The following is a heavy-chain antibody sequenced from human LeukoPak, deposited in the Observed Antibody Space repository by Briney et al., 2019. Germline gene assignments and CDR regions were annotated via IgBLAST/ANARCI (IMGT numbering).Heavy chain of an antibody. CDR3: ARDSGTTGEVKFDP. CDR1: GDSISRYY. V-gene: IGHV4-4*07. J-gene: IGHJ5*02. D-gene: IGHD3-10*01. CDR2: IYNGGII. Sequence: SETLSLTCTVSGDSISRYYWSWIRQPAGKGLVWIGRIYNGGIITYNPSLKSRVTMSIDTSNNQFSLRLRFVTAADTAVYYCARDSGTTGEVKFDPWGQGTLVTVSS.